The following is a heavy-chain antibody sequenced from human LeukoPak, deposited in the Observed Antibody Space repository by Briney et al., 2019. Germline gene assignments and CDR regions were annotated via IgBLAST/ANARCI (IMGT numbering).Heavy chain of an antibody. CDR1: GRSISSGSYY. CDR2: IYTSGST. CDR3: AREPDYDFWSGYTNWFDP. V-gene: IGHV4-61*02. J-gene: IGHJ5*02. D-gene: IGHD3-3*01. Sequence: PSETLSLTCTVSGRSISSGSYYWSWIRQPAGKGLEWIGRIYTSGSTNYNPSLKSRVTISVDTSKNQFSLKLSSVTAADTAVYYCAREPDYDFWSGYTNWFDPWGQGTLVTVSS.